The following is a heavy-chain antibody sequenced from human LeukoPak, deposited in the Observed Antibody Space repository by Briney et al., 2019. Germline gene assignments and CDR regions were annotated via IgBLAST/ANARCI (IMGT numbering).Heavy chain of an antibody. J-gene: IGHJ5*02. CDR1: GGTFSRYA. CDR2: ISAYNGNT. CDR3: AREGLVTSSPLYNWFDP. D-gene: IGHD3/OR15-3a*01. Sequence: WASVKVSCKASGGTFSRYAISWVRQAPGQGLEWMGWISAYNGNTNYAQKLQGRVTMTTDTSTSTAYMELRSLRSDDTAVYYCAREGLVTSSPLYNWFDPWGQGTLVTVSS. V-gene: IGHV1-18*01.